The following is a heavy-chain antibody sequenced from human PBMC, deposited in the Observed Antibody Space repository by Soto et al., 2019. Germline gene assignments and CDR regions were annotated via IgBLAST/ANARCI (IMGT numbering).Heavy chain of an antibody. Sequence: GGSLRLSCAASGFSFSSYSLNWVRQAPGKRLEWVSYLSLGNHRTLYADSARGRFTVSRDDARNLLYLQMNGLRDDDTAIYYCTRDCGEGYGMDVWGPGTTVTVSS. D-gene: IGHD2-21*01. CDR3: TRDCGEGYGMDV. CDR2: LSLGNHRT. V-gene: IGHV3-48*02. J-gene: IGHJ6*02. CDR1: GFSFSSYS.